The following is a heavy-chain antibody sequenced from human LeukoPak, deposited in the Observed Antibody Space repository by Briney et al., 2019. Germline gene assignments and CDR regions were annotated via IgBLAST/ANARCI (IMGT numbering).Heavy chain of an antibody. CDR3: ARDKILPASLGYMDV. D-gene: IGHD2-2*01. J-gene: IGHJ6*03. CDR1: GGSISSYY. Sequence: ASETLSLTCTASGGSISSYYWSWIRQPAGKGLEWIGRIYTSGSTNYNPSLKSRVTMSVDTSKNQFSLKLSSETAADRAVCDCARDKILPASLGYMDVWGKGTTVTVSS. CDR2: IYTSGST. V-gene: IGHV4-4*07.